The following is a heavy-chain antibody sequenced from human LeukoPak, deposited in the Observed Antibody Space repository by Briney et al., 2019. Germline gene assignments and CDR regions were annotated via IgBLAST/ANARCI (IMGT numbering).Heavy chain of an antibody. D-gene: IGHD3-22*01. Sequence: SGGSLRLSCAASGFTFSSYAMSWVRQAPGKGLEWVSAISGSGGSTYYADSVKGRFTISRDNSKNTLYLQMNSLRAEDTAVYYCARDEWLYDSSGYLDYWGQGTLVTVSS. CDR2: ISGSGGST. J-gene: IGHJ4*02. CDR1: GFTFSSYA. CDR3: ARDEWLYDSSGYLDY. V-gene: IGHV3-23*01.